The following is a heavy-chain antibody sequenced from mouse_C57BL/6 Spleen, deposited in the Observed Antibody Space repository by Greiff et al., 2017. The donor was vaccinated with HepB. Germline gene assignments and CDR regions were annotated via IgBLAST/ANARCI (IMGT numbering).Heavy chain of an antibody. Sequence: DVQLVESGGGLVQPKGSLKLSCAASGFTFNTYAMHWVRQAPGKGLEWVARIRSKSSNYATYYADSVKDRFTISRDDSQSMLYLQMNNLKTEDTAMYYCVREWDYYGSRVFDYWGQGTTLTVSS. CDR1: GFTFNTYA. D-gene: IGHD1-1*01. J-gene: IGHJ2*01. CDR2: IRSKSSNYAT. V-gene: IGHV10-3*01. CDR3: VREWDYYGSRVFDY.